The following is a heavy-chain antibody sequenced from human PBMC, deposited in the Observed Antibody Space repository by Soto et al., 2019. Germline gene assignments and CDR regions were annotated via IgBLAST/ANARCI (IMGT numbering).Heavy chain of an antibody. CDR2: TYYRSKWYN. V-gene: IGHV6-1*01. D-gene: IGHD6-19*01. CDR1: GDSVSSNSAA. CDR3: ARGPPPAGTFSEYFQH. Sequence: SQTLSLTCVISGDSVSSNSAAWNWIRQSPSRGLEWLGRTYYRSKWYNDYAVSVKSRITINPDTSKNQFSLQLNSVTPEDTAVYYCARGPPPAGTFSEYFQHWGQGTLVTVSS. J-gene: IGHJ1*01.